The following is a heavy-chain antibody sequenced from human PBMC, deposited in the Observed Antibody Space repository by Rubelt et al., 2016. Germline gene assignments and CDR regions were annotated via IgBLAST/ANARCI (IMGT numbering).Heavy chain of an antibody. D-gene: IGHD2-2*01. CDR1: GGSISSSRYY. V-gene: IGHV4-39*01. Sequence: QLQLQESGPGLVKPSETLSLTCTVSGGSISSSRYYWGWIRQPPGKGLEWIGSIYYSGSTYYNPSLKSRVTISGDRSKTQLSLRLSSVTAEDTGVYYGARHSHNCSSTSCGLNWFDPWGQGTLVTVSS. CDR2: IYYSGST. J-gene: IGHJ5*02. CDR3: ARHSHNCSSTSCGLNWFDP.